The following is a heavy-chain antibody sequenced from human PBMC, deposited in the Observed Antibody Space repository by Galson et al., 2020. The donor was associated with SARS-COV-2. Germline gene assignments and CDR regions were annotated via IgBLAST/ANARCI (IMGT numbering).Heavy chain of an antibody. CDR3: AADDRILADEIGDNYFDP. V-gene: IGHV1-18*04. CDR1: GYTFNHYG. Sequence: ASVKVSCKGSGYTFNHYGINWVRQAPGHRLEWMGWASTSNGQTRYSEKFQGRVTMTTDTSTNTAYMELRSLKSDDSAIYYCAADDRILADEIGDNYFDPWGQGTRVTVSS. D-gene: IGHD3-10*01. J-gene: IGHJ5*02. CDR2: ASTSNGQT.